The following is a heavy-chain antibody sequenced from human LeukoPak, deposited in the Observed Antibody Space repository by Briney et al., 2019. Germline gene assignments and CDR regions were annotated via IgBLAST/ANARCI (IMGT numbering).Heavy chain of an antibody. J-gene: IGHJ4*02. V-gene: IGHV1-8*03. Sequence: ASVKVSCKASGYSFTTYDINWVRQATGQGLEWMGWMNLKSGYAGYAQKFQGRVTITRDTSTSTVYMELSSLRSEDTAVYYCARVAGSIDYWGQGTLVTVSS. D-gene: IGHD1-26*01. CDR3: ARVAGSIDY. CDR1: GYSFTTYD. CDR2: MNLKSGYA.